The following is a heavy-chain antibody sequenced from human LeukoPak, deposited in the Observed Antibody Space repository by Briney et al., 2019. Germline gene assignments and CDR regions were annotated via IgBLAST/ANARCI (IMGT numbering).Heavy chain of an antibody. V-gene: IGHV4-59*08. CDR1: GGXISSYY. CDR3: ARRYCSGGSCYSSLDY. J-gene: IGHJ4*02. CDR2: IYYSGST. Sequence: SETLSLTCTASGGXISSYYWSWIRQPPGKGLEWIGDIYYSGSTNYNPFLKSRVTISVDTSKNQFSLKLSSATAADTAVYYCARRYCSGGSCYSSLDYWGQGSLVTVSS. D-gene: IGHD2-15*01.